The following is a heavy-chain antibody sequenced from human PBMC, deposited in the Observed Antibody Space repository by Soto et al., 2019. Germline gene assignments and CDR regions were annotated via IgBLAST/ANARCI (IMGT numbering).Heavy chain of an antibody. CDR2: INAHSGGT. Sequence: ASVKVSCKASGFSFTGYYIHWLRQAPGQGLEWMGWINAHSGGTEYAQKFQGRVTLARDTSIATAYLTLTSLTSDDTALYYCAKDLTRQLAYWLDPWGQGTQVT. D-gene: IGHD6-6*01. CDR3: AKDLTRQLAYWLDP. V-gene: IGHV1-2*02. CDR1: GFSFTGYY. J-gene: IGHJ5*02.